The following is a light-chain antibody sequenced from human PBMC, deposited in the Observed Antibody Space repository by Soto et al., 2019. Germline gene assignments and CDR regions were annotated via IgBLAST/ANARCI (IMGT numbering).Light chain of an antibody. CDR1: QSVSSN. CDR3: QQYNNWKYT. V-gene: IGKV3-15*01. J-gene: IGKJ2*01. CDR2: GAS. Sequence: EIVMTQSPATLSVSPGERATLSCRASQSVSSNLAWYQQKPGQAPRLLIYGASTRATGIPARFSGSGSGTEFTLTISSLQSEDFAVSYCQQYNNWKYTFGQGTKLEIK.